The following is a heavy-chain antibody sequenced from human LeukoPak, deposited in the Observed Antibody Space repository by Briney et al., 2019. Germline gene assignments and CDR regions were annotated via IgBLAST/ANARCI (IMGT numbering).Heavy chain of an antibody. V-gene: IGHV3-7*01. D-gene: IGHD3-22*01. J-gene: IGHJ4*02. CDR1: GFSFSTYW. Sequence: GGSLRLSCAASGFSFSTYWMSWVRQAPGKRPEWMANIKQDGSEKYYVDSVKGRFTISRDNAKNSLLLQMNSLRAEDTAMYYCVRGKGYYEIRGQGTLVTVSS. CDR2: IKQDGSEK. CDR3: VRGKGYYEI.